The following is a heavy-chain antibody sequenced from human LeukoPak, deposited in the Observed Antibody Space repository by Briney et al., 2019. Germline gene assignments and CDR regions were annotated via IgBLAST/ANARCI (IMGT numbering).Heavy chain of an antibody. CDR2: ITGGAGST. D-gene: IGHD6-6*01. CDR1: GFTFDTYA. Sequence: GGSLRLYCDASGFTFDTYAMSWVRQAPGKGLEWVSAITGGAGSTYYADSVKGRFTISRDNSKNTLYLQMNSLRAEDTAVYYCAKADSSSPGFDYWGQGTLVTVSS. J-gene: IGHJ4*02. CDR3: AKADSSSPGFDY. V-gene: IGHV3-23*01.